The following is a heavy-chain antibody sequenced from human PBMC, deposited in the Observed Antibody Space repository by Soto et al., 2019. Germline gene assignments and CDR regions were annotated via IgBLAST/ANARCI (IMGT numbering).Heavy chain of an antibody. J-gene: IGHJ4*02. CDR2: ISDYKGNT. D-gene: IGHD6-19*01. CDR3: ARERHTYSSGWYGVDF. CDR1: GYTFTDYA. V-gene: IGHV1-18*01. Sequence: QVQLVQSGAEVKKPGASVKVSCKASGYTFTDYAITWVRQAPGQGLEWMGWISDYKGNTNYAQKLQDRVTMTTDTPTSTVYMELRNLSSDDTAVYYCARERHTYSSGWYGVDFWGQGTLVTVSS.